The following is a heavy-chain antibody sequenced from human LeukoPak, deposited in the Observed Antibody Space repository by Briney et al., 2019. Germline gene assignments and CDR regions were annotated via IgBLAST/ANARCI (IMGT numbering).Heavy chain of an antibody. CDR1: GFTFTSYG. D-gene: IGHD6-13*01. CDR2: IKEDGSEK. V-gene: IGHV3-7*01. Sequence: PGGSLRLSCAAPGFTFTSYGMSWFRQDPGKGLEWVANIKEDGSEKYDVDSVKGRFTISRDNARNSLFLQMNSLRVEDTAVYYCARAYSTTWYNWFDPWGQGTLVTVSS. J-gene: IGHJ5*02. CDR3: ARAYSTTWYNWFDP.